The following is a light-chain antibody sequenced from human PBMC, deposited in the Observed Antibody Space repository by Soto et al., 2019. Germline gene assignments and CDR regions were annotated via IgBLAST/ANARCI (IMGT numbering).Light chain of an antibody. J-gene: IGKJ4*01. Sequence: EIVVTQSPATLSVSPGERATLSCRASQSVGNNFAWYQQKPGQAPRLLIFATSTRATGVPARFSGSGSGTAFTLTISSLQSEDFAVYYCQQYGDWPLTFGGGDKVEIE. CDR2: ATS. CDR1: QSVGNN. V-gene: IGKV3-15*01. CDR3: QQYGDWPLT.